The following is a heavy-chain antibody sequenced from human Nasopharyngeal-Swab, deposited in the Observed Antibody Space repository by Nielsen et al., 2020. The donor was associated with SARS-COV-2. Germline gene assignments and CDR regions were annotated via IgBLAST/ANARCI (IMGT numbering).Heavy chain of an antibody. CDR2: ISSSSSTI. V-gene: IGHV3-48*04. CDR3: ARDPDYDFWSGYSKSFDY. CDR1: GFTFSSYW. J-gene: IGHJ4*02. D-gene: IGHD3-3*01. Sequence: GGSLRLSCEVSGFTFSSYWMNWVRQAPGKGLEWVSYISSSSSTIYYADSVKGRFTISRDNAKNSLYLQMNSLRAEDTAVYYCARDPDYDFWSGYSKSFDYWGQGTLVTVSS.